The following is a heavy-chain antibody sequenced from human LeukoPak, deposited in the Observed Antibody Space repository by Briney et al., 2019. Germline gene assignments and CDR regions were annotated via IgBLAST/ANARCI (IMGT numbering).Heavy chain of an antibody. V-gene: IGHV4-34*01. J-gene: IGHJ5*02. CDR3: ARQPYYDYVWGSYRYIAANNWFDP. D-gene: IGHD3-16*02. CDR2: INHSGST. CDR1: GGSFSGYY. Sequence: SETLSLTCAVYGGSFSGYYWSWIRQPPGKGLEWIGEINHSGSTNYNPSLKSRVTISVDTSKKQFSLKLSSVTAADTAVYYCARQPYYDYVWGSYRYIAANNWFDPWGQGTLVTVSS.